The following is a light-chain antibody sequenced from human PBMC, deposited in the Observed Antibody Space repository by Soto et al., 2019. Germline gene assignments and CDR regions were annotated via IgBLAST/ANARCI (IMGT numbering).Light chain of an antibody. V-gene: IGKV1-27*01. J-gene: IGKJ1*01. CDR2: AAS. CDR3: QKYNNAPWT. Sequence: DIQMTQSPSSLSASVGDRVTITCRASQGISNYLAWYQQKPGKVPKLLIYAASTLQSGVPSRFSGSGSGTDFTPTISSLQTEDVATYYCQKYNNAPWTFGQGTKVEIK. CDR1: QGISNY.